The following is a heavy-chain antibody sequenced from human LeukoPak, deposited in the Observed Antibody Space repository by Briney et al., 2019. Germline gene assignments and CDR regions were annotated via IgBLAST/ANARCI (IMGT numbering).Heavy chain of an antibody. J-gene: IGHJ4*02. V-gene: IGHV3-33*06. CDR2: IWYDGSNK. D-gene: IGHD2-2*01. Sequence: GGSLRLSCAASGFTFSSYGMHWVRQAPGKGLEWVAVIWYDGSNKYYADSVKGRFTISRDNSKNTLYLQMNSLRAEDTAVYYCAKDHRYCSSTSCPLSYYMDVWGQGTLVTVSS. CDR1: GFTFSSYG. CDR3: AKDHRYCSSTSCPLSYYMDV.